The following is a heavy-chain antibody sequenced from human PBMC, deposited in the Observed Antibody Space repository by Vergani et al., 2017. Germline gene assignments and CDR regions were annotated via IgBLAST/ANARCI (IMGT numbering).Heavy chain of an antibody. Sequence: EVQLVESGGGLVQPGGSLRLSCAASGFTFSSYWMHWVRQAPGKGLVWVSRMNSDGSSTSYADSVKGRFTISREHAKNTLYLQMNSLRAEATAVYYCAREGYDFWSGDYQEDYYYYYMDVWGKGTTVTVSS. J-gene: IGHJ6*03. CDR3: AREGYDFWSGDYQEDYYYYYMDV. D-gene: IGHD3-3*01. CDR1: GFTFSSYW. CDR2: MNSDGSST. V-gene: IGHV3-74*01.